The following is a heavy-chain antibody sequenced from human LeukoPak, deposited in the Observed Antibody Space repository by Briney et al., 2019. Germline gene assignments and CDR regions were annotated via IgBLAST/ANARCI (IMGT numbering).Heavy chain of an antibody. CDR1: GFTFSSYS. J-gene: IGHJ4*02. CDR2: ISSSSSYI. D-gene: IGHD6-6*01. Sequence: GGSLRLSCAASGFTFSSYSMNWVRQAPGKGLEWVSSISSSSSYIYYADSVKGRFTISRDNSKNTLYLQMNSLRAEDTAVYYCAKEWLGPIAAPGSYFDYWGQGTLVTVSS. V-gene: IGHV3-21*04. CDR3: AKEWLGPIAAPGSYFDY.